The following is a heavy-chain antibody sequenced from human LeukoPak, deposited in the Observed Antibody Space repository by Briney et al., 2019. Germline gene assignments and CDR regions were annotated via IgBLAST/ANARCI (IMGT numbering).Heavy chain of an antibody. V-gene: IGHV3-11*06. CDR3: ASGGGDSYANVY. CDR1: GFTFSDYY. J-gene: IGHJ4*02. Sequence: GGSLRLSCAASGFTFSDYYMRWIRQAPGKGLEWVSYISSSSSYTNYADSVKGRFTISRDNAKNSLYLQMNSLRAEDTAVYYCASGGGDSYANVYWGQGTLVTVSS. D-gene: IGHD5-18*01. CDR2: ISSSSSYT.